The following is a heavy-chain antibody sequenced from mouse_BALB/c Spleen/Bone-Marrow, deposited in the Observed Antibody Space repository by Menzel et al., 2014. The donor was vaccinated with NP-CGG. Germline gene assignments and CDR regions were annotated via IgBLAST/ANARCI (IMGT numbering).Heavy chain of an antibody. V-gene: IGHV1-54*03. CDR2: IDPRSGGT. D-gene: IGHD1-1*01. CDR1: GYAFTNYL. Sequence: QVQLKQSGAELVRPGTSVKVSCKASGYAFTNYLIEWVKQRPGQGLEWNGVIDPRSGGTDYNEKFKGKAPLTADKSSSTAYMQLNSLTSGDSAVYFCARGGVTTVVPYSMDYWGQGTSVTVSS. J-gene: IGHJ4*01. CDR3: ARGGVTTVVPYSMDY.